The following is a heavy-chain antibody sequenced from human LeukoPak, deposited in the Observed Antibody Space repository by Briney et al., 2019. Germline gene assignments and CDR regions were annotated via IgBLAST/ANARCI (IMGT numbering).Heavy chain of an antibody. CDR3: AKVDGGIRREVRPGLAFDH. CDR1: GFTFSSYA. CDR2: ISGSGIST. J-gene: IGHJ4*02. V-gene: IGHV3-23*01. Sequence: GGSLRLSCAAPGFTFSSYAMSWVRQAPGKGLEWVSVISGSGISTYYGDSMKGRFTISRDNSKNTLDLYMNSLRAEDTALYYCAKVDGGIRREVRPGLAFDHWGQGTLVTVSS. D-gene: IGHD1-14*01.